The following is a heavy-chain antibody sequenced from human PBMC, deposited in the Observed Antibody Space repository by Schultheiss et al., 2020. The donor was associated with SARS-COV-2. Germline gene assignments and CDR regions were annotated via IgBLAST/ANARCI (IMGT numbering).Heavy chain of an antibody. CDR2: IYFSGST. V-gene: IGHV4-39*01. J-gene: IGHJ4*02. Sequence: SETLSLTCTVSDDSISSSIYYWGWIRQPPGKGLEWIATIYFSGSTYYNPSLKSRVTISTDTSKSQLSLKLNSVTAADTAVYYCARGYGDYAPEDYWGQGTLVTVSS. CDR3: ARGYGDYAPEDY. D-gene: IGHD4-17*01. CDR1: DDSISSSIYY.